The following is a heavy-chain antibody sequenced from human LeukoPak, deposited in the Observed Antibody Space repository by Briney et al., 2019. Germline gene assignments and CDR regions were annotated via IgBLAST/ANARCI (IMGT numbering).Heavy chain of an antibody. CDR1: GFTFDDYA. D-gene: IGHD3-10*01. CDR2: ISWNGGSI. Sequence: PGGSLRLSCAASGFTFDDYAMHWVRQAPGKGLEWVSGISWNGGSIGYADSVKGRFTISRDNAKNSLYLQMNSLRAEDTALYYCAKGSSMVRGFDAFDIWGQGTMVSVCS. CDR3: AKGSSMVRGFDAFDI. V-gene: IGHV3-9*01. J-gene: IGHJ3*02.